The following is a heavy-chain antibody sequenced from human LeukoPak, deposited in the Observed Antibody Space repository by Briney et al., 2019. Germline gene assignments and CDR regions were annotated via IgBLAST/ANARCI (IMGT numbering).Heavy chain of an antibody. Sequence: GGSLRLSCAASGFTFSRYWMHWVRQAPGKGLEWVSLISSSGNNAYYADSVKGRFTISRDNSKNTLSLQMNSLRVEDTAIYYCAKDIQLSTWGLGTMVTVSS. V-gene: IGHV3-23*01. CDR3: AKDIQLST. D-gene: IGHD5-24*01. CDR1: GFTFSRYW. J-gene: IGHJ3*01. CDR2: ISSSGNNA.